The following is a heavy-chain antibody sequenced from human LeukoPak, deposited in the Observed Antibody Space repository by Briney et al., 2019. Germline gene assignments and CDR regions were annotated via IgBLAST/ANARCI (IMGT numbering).Heavy chain of an antibody. CDR3: ARAAGGGSTYYDILTGYQPHYFDY. J-gene: IGHJ4*02. V-gene: IGHV1-2*02. CDR1: GYTFTGYY. CDR2: INPNSGGT. Sequence: ASVKVSCKASGYTFTGYYMHWVRQAPGQGLEWMGWINPNSGGTNYAQKFQGRVTMTRDTSISTAYMELSRLRSDDTAVYYCARAAGGGSTYYDILTGYQPHYFDYWGQGTLVTVSS. D-gene: IGHD3-9*01.